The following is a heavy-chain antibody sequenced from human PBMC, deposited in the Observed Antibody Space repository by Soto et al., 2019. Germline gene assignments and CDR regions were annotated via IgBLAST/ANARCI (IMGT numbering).Heavy chain of an antibody. CDR1: GGSISSYY. J-gene: IGHJ5*02. V-gene: IGHV4-59*01. CDR3: ARHSTKNSWYYGRFAP. Sequence: PSETLSLTCTVSGGSISSYYWSWIRQPPGKGLEWIGYIHYSGSTNHNPSLKSRVTISVDTSKNQISLKLRSVTAADTAVYYCARHSTKNSWYYGRFAPCGHRTLVTVSS. D-gene: IGHD6-13*01. CDR2: IHYSGST.